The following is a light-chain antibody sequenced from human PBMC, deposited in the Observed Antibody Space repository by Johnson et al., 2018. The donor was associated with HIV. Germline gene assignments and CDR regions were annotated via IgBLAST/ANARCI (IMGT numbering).Light chain of an antibody. CDR2: ENN. CDR3: GTWDSSLSSYV. CDR1: SSNIGKNY. V-gene: IGLV1-51*02. J-gene: IGLJ1*01. Sequence: QAVLTQPPSVSAAPGQMVSISCSGSSSNIGKNYVSWYQQLPGAAPKLLIYENNKRPSGISGRFYGSKSDTSGTLGITGLQRGDEADYYCGTWDSSLSSYVFGTGTKITVL.